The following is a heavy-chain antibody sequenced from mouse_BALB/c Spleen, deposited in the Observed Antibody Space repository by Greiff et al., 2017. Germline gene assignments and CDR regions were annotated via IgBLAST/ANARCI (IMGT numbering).Heavy chain of an antibody. CDR2: ISSGGGST. V-gene: IGHV5-12-1*01. Sequence: EVKLVESGGGLVKPGGSLKLSCAASGFAFSSYDMSWVRQTPEKRLEWVAYISSGGGSTYYPDTVKGRFTISRDNAKNTLYLQMSSLKSEDTAMYYCARQEVRRRPYFDYWGQGTTLTVSS. D-gene: IGHD2-14*01. J-gene: IGHJ2*01. CDR3: ARQEVRRRPYFDY. CDR1: GFAFSSYD.